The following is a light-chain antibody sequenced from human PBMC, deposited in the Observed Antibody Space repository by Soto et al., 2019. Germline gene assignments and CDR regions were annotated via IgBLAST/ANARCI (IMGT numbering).Light chain of an antibody. CDR1: QSVSSSY. V-gene: IGKV3D-20*02. Sequence: IVLTQSPGTLSLSPWERATLSCRASQSVSSSYLAWYQQKPGQTPRLLIYDASNRATGIPARFSGSGSGTDFTLTISSLEPEDFAVYYCQQRSNWPQITFGQGTRLEIK. CDR3: QQRSNWPQIT. J-gene: IGKJ5*01. CDR2: DAS.